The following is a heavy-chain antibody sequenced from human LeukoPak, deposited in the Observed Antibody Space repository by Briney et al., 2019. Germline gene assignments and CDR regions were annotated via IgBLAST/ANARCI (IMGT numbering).Heavy chain of an antibody. CDR2: ISYGGSNK. J-gene: IGHJ4*02. Sequence: GRSLRLSCAASGFTFSSYAMHWVRQAPGKGLEWVAVISYGGSNKHYADSVKGRFTISRDNSKNTLYLQMNSLRAEDTAVYYCAREPDYYGSGSFSPLDYWGQGTLVTVSS. CDR3: AREPDYYGSGSFSPLDY. V-gene: IGHV3-30*04. D-gene: IGHD3-10*01. CDR1: GFTFSSYA.